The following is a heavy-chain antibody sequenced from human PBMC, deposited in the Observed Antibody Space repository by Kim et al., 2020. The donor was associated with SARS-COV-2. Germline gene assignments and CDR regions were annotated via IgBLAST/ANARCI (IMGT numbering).Heavy chain of an antibody. J-gene: IGHJ4*02. CDR1: GYTFTSYG. V-gene: IGHV1-18*04. CDR3: ARDSSGWSRPKTFDY. Sequence: ASVKVSCKASGYTFTSYGISWVRQAPGQGLEWMGWISAYNGNTNYAQKLQGRVTMTTDTSTSTAYMELRSLRSDDTAVYYCARDSSGWSRPKTFDYWGQGTLVTVSS. CDR2: ISAYNGNT. D-gene: IGHD6-19*01.